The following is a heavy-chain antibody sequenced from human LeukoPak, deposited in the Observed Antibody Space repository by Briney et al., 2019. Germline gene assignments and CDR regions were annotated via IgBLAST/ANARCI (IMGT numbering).Heavy chain of an antibody. D-gene: IGHD3-22*01. J-gene: IGHJ4*02. Sequence: ASVKVSCKASGYTFTSNDINWVRQATGQGLEWMGWMNPNSGSTGYAQKFQGRVTITRNTSISTAYMELSSLRSEDTAVYYCARGFSTYYYDSSGYMSRDYWGQGTLVTVSS. CDR2: MNPNSGST. CDR1: GYTFTSND. CDR3: ARGFSTYYYDSSGYMSRDY. V-gene: IGHV1-8*03.